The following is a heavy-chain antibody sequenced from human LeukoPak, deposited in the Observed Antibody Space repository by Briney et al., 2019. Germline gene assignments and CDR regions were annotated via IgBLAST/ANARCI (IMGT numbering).Heavy chain of an antibody. V-gene: IGHV3-23*01. CDR1: GYTFSSYA. J-gene: IGHJ4*02. D-gene: IGHD6-19*01. CDR2: IRGSGGST. Sequence: SGGPQSLLCAASGYTFSSYAMLGAPRSPGKGREGVQTIRGSGGSTYYADSVKGRFTISRDNSKNTLYLQMNNLRVEDTAVYYCAKVAEYSSGWCYDYWGQGTLVTVSS. CDR3: AKVAEYSSGWCYDY.